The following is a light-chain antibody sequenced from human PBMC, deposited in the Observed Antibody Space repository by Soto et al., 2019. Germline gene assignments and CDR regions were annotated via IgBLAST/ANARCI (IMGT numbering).Light chain of an antibody. V-gene: IGLV2-14*01. Sequence: QSVLTQPASVSGSPGQSVTISWTGTNRDVGGYNYVSWYQQHPGKAPKFMIYDVSNRPSGVSNRFSGSKSGNTASLTISGLQAEDEADYYCSSYTTSNTRQIVFGTVTKVTVL. CDR2: DVS. CDR1: NRDVGGYNY. J-gene: IGLJ1*01. CDR3: SSYTTSNTRQIV.